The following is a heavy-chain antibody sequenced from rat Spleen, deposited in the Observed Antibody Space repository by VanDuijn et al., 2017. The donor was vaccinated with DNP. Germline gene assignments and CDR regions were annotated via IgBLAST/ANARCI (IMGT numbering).Heavy chain of an antibody. J-gene: IGHJ2*01. CDR3: AKPDY. CDR1: GFIFSDYN. Sequence: EVQLVESGGGLVQPGRSLKLSCAASGFIFSDYNMVWVRQAPKKSLEWVATISYDGGSTDYRDSVKGRFTISRDNAKSTLYLKMDSLRSEDTATYYCAKPDYWGQGVMVTVSS. CDR2: ISYDGGST. V-gene: IGHV5-7*01.